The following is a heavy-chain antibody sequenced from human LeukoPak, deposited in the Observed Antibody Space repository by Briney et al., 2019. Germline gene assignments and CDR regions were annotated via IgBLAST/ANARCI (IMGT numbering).Heavy chain of an antibody. V-gene: IGHV4-61*02. D-gene: IGHD6-6*01. CDR3: ARDRTAAIRYSSSSQARSGYMDV. CDR2: IYTTGST. J-gene: IGHJ6*03. Sequence: SETLSLTCTLSRGSISSSGYYWSWIRQPAGKGLEWIGRIYTTGSTNYNPSLKSRVTISVDTSKNQFSLKLSSVTAADTAVYYCARDRTAAIRYSSSSQARSGYMDVWGKGTTVTVSS. CDR1: RGSISSSGYY.